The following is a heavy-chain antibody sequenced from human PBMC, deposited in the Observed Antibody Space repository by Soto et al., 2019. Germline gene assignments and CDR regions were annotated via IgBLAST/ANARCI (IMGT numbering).Heavy chain of an antibody. V-gene: IGHV4-31*03. CDR1: GGSISSGSYY. Sequence: QVQLQESAPGLAKPSQTLSLTCSVSGGSISSGSYYWNWIRQHPGKGLEWIGNSYHRGSTYYNPYLKSRVTISVDTSKNQLSLKLSSVTAADTAVYYWERSTVMKYDRGGYNCHYWGQGSLVTVYS. CDR2: SYHRGST. CDR3: ERSTVMKYDRGGYNCHY. D-gene: IGHD3-22*01. J-gene: IGHJ4*02.